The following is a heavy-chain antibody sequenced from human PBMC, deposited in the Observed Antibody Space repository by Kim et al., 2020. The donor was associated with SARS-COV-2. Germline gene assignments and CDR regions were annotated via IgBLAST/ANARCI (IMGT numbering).Heavy chain of an antibody. CDR2: IYSGGST. J-gene: IGHJ4*02. CDR3: ARIRVTRELLPDYFDY. CDR1: GFTVSSNY. Sequence: GGSLRLSCAASGFTVSSNYMSWVRQAPGKGLEWVSVIYSGGSTYYADSVKGRFTISRHNSKNTLYLQMNSLRAEDTAVYYCARIRVTRELLPDYFDYWGQGTLVTVSS. D-gene: IGHD1-26*01. V-gene: IGHV3-53*04.